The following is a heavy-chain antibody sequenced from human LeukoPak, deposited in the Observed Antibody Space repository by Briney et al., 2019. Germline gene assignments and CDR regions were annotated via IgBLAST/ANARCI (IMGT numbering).Heavy chain of an antibody. CDR2: INPNNGDT. Sequence: ASVKVSCKASGYTFSVHYIHWVRQAPGQGLEWMGWINPNNGDTKYAQKFQGRVTMTRDSSISTVYMDLSRLRSDDTAVFYCARSDGYDSSGYYYFEPLDTWGQGTVVTVSS. CDR3: ARSDGYDSSGYYYFEPLDT. V-gene: IGHV1-2*02. J-gene: IGHJ3*02. CDR1: GYTFSVHY. D-gene: IGHD3-22*01.